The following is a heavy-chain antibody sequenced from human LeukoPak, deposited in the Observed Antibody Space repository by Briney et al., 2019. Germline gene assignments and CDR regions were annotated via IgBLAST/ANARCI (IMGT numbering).Heavy chain of an antibody. D-gene: IGHD2-15*01. CDR3: ARVPVAALYYFDY. CDR1: GGSIGSYY. Sequence: SETLSLTCTVPGGSIGSYYWSWIRQPPGKGLEWIGYIYYSGSTNYNPSLKSRVTISVDTSKNQFSLKLSSVTAADTAVYYCARVPVAALYYFDYWGQGTLVTVSS. CDR2: IYYSGST. V-gene: IGHV4-59*01. J-gene: IGHJ4*02.